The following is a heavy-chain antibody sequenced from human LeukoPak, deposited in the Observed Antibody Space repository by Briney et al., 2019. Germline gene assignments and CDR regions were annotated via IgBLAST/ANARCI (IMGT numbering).Heavy chain of an antibody. CDR2: INHSGST. Sequence: SETLSLTCAVYGGSFSGYYWSWIRQPPGKGLEWIGKINHSGSTNYNPSLKSRVTISVDTSKNQFSLKLSSVTAADTAVYYCARGSRTYYDFWSGYYQNWFDPWGQGTLVTVSS. CDR3: ARGSRTYYDFWSGYYQNWFDP. V-gene: IGHV4-34*01. CDR1: GGSFSGYY. D-gene: IGHD3-3*01. J-gene: IGHJ5*02.